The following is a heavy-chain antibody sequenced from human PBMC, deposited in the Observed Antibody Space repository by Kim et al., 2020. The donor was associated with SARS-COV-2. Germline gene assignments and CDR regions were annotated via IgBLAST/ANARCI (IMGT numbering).Heavy chain of an antibody. V-gene: IGHV3-64D*06. CDR3: VISSWVLGYCSSTSCFNDY. D-gene: IGHD2-2*03. Sequence: GRFTISRDNSKNTLYLQMSSLRAEDTAVYYCVISSWVLGYCSSTSCFNDYWGQGTLVTVSS. J-gene: IGHJ4*02.